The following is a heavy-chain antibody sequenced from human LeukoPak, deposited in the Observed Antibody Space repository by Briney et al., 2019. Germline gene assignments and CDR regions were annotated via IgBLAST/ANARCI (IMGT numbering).Heavy chain of an antibody. V-gene: IGHV4-59*01. CDR3: ARELGGYDFWSGYYTGGAVDV. J-gene: IGHJ6*02. Sequence: SETLSLTCTVSGGSISSYYWSWIRQPPGKGLEWIGYIYYSGSTNYSPSLKSRVTISVDTSKNQFSLKLSSVTAADTAVYYCARELGGYDFWSGYYTGGAVDVWGQGTTVTVSS. CDR2: IYYSGST. D-gene: IGHD3-3*01. CDR1: GGSISSYY.